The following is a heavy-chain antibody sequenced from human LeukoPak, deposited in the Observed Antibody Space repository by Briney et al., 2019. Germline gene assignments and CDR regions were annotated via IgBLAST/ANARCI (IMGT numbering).Heavy chain of an antibody. CDR3: ARYGDYSFDY. CDR1: GFTFNSYV. V-gene: IGHV3-48*03. CDR2: IGSCGATR. J-gene: IGHJ4*02. D-gene: IGHD4-17*01. Sequence: GGSLRLSCAASGFTFNSYVMNWVRQAPGKGLEWLSYIGSCGATRYYADSVEGRFTVSRDNAKNSLYLQMNSLRAEDTAVYYCARYGDYSFDYWGQGALVTVSS.